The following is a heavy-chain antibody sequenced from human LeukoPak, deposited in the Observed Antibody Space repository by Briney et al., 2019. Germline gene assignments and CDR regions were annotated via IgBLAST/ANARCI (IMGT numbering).Heavy chain of an antibody. D-gene: IGHD4-23*01. V-gene: IGHV3-74*01. CDR2: INEDGRVT. J-gene: IGHJ4*02. CDR1: RFNVNDYW. CDR3: VKDFGGNSDS. Sequence: GGSLRLSCAASRFNVNDYWMHWVRQAPGKGLAWVSRINEDGRVTSYAGSVRGRFTIFRDSVENTLHLQMNSLRAEDTAVYYCVKDFGGNSDSWGQGTLVTVSS.